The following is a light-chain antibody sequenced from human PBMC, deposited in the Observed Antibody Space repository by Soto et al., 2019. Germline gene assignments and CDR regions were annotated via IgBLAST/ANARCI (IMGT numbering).Light chain of an antibody. Sequence: EILMTQSTDTLSVSPGERVARSCRASRTVSNRLAWYQHKPGQAPRLLISGASTGATGIPPRFRGSGSGTEFTLTVDTLQSEDIAIYYCQQYYHWPVTFGGGTKVDI. CDR2: GAS. CDR3: QQYYHWPVT. CDR1: RTVSNR. J-gene: IGKJ4*01. V-gene: IGKV3-15*01.